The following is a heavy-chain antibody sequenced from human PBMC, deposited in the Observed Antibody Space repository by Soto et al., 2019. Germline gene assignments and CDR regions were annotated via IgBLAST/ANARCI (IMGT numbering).Heavy chain of an antibody. CDR2: IIPIFHTT. V-gene: IGHV1-69*01. Sequence: QVRLVQSGAEVKNFGSSLKVSCKASGGTFNXYGLNWVRQAPGQGLEWMGGIIPIFHTTHYAQKFRDRVTITADESTTTAYMELNGLRSEXXAXXXXXXXXXXXXXXXXXXXXDXXGQGTXVTVSS. CDR1: GGTFNXYG. J-gene: IGHJ4*02. CDR3: XXXXXXXXXXXXXXXXDX.